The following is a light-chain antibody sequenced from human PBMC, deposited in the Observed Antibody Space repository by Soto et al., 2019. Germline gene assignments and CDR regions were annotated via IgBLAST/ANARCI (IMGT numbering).Light chain of an antibody. CDR1: QGIRNY. Sequence: DIQMTQSPTSLSASVGDRVTITCRARQGIRNYVAWYQQIPGKAPKLLIYAASTLQSGVPSRFSGSGSGTDFTITIYGLQPDDVATYSCQKFSSVTVFGPFTQVEI. V-gene: IGKV1-27*01. CDR3: QKFSSVTV. CDR2: AAS. J-gene: IGKJ3*01.